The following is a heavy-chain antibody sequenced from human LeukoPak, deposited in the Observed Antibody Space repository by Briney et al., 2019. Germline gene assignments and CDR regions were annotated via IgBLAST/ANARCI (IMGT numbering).Heavy chain of an antibody. CDR3: ASPSDEYSSGWYGSALNY. V-gene: IGHV4-34*01. D-gene: IGHD6-19*01. J-gene: IGHJ4*02. CDR1: GGSFSGYY. CDR2: INHSGST. Sequence: SETLSLTCAVYGGSFSGYYWSWIRQPPGKGLEWIGEINHSGSTNYNPSIKSRVTLSVDTSKNQFSLKLSSVTAADTAVYYRASPSDEYSSGWYGSALNYWGQGTLVTVSS.